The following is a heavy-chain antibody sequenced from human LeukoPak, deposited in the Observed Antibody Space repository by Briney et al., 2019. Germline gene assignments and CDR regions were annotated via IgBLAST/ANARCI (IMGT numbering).Heavy chain of an antibody. CDR3: ARDLVYSSGWYRGYYYYYYMDV. V-gene: IGHV3-74*01. CDR1: GFTFSSYW. D-gene: IGHD6-19*01. J-gene: IGHJ6*03. CDR2: INSDGSST. Sequence: PGGSLRLSCAASGFTFSSYWMHWVRQAPGKGLVWVSRINSDGSSTSYADSVKGRFTISRDNAKNTLYLQMNSLRAEDTAVYYCARDLVYSSGWYRGYYYYYYMDVWGKGTTVTVSS.